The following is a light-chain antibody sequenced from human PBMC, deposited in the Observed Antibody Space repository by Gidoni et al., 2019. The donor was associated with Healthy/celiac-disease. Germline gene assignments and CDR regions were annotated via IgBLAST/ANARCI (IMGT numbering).Light chain of an antibody. J-gene: IGKJ1*01. CDR3: QQYNNWPPT. Sequence: EIVMTQSPATLSASPGERATLYCRGSKSVSSNLAWYQQKPGQAPRLLIYGASTRATGIPARFSGSGSGTEFTLTISSLQSEDFAVYYCQQYNNWPPTFGQGTKVEIK. CDR2: GAS. V-gene: IGKV3-15*01. CDR1: KSVSSN.